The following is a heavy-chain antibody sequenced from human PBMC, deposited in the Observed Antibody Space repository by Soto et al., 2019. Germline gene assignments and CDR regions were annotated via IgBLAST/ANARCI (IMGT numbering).Heavy chain of an antibody. CDR1: GGTFSSYA. Sequence: SVKVSCKASGGTFSSYAISWVRQAPGEGLEWMGGIIPIFGTANYAQKFQGRVTITADESTSTAYMELSSLRSEDTAVYYCARDRITRGTTVVVVLDYWGQGTLVTVSS. V-gene: IGHV1-69*13. CDR2: IIPIFGTA. J-gene: IGHJ4*02. D-gene: IGHD3-22*01. CDR3: ARDRITRGTTVVVVLDY.